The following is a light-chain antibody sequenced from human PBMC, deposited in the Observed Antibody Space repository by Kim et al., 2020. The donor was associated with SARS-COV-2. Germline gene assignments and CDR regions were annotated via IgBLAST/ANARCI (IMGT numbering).Light chain of an antibody. CDR3: ATWENSRNGGWV. CDR2: CND. J-gene: IGLJ3*02. V-gene: IGLV1-44*01. CDR1: RCNVGSNC. Sequence: RVTTSCSGRRCNVGSNCVNCSQQLQETAPKLLVLCNDQRPPGVADRFSGSKSGSSATLAISRLQSEDEADYDCATWENSRNGGWVFGGGTQLTVL.